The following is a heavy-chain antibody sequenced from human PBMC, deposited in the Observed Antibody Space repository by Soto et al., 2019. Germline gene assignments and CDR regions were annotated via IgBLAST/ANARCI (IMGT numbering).Heavy chain of an antibody. CDR3: ARSTPMTTTRGFDY. Sequence: QVQLQQWGAGLLKPSETLSLTCAVYGGSFSGYYWSWIRQPPGKGLEWIGEISHSGSTNYNPSLKSRVTITVDTSTNRFSRSLSSVTAADTAVYYCARSTPMTTTRGFDYWGQGTLVTVSS. J-gene: IGHJ4*02. CDR2: ISHSGST. V-gene: IGHV4-34*01. D-gene: IGHD4-17*01. CDR1: GGSFSGYY.